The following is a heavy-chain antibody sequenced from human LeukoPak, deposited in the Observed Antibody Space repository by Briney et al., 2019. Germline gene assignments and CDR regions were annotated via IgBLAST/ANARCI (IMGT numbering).Heavy chain of an antibody. D-gene: IGHD5-24*01. V-gene: IGHV3-53*01. Sequence: GGSLRLSCAASGFTVSSNYMSWVRQAPGKGLEWVSVIYSGGSTNYADSVKGRFTISRDNAKRTLYLQMNSLRAEDTAVYYCVRDGDGYNFDYWGQGTLVTVSS. CDR3: VRDGDGYNFDY. CDR1: GFTVSSNY. J-gene: IGHJ4*02. CDR2: IYSGGST.